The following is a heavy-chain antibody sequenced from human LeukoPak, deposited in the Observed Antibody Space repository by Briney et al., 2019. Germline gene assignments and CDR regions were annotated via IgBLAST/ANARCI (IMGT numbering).Heavy chain of an antibody. CDR1: GGSLNNYY. V-gene: IGHV4-59*01. CDR2: IYYSGST. J-gene: IGHJ6*03. CDR3: ARASGTGTGYMDV. Sequence: SETLSLTCTVSGGSLNNYYWSWIRQPPGKGLERIGYIYYSGSTNYNPSLKSRVTISVDTSKNQFSLKLTSVTAADTAVYYCARASGTGTGYMDVWGTGTTVTVSS. D-gene: IGHD3-10*01.